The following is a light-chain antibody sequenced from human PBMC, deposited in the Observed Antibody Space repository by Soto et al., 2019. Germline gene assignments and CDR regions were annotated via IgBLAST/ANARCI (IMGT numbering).Light chain of an antibody. CDR2: EVS. CDR1: SSDVGNYKY. Sequence: ASVSGSPGQSITISCTGTSSDVGNYKYVSWYQQHPGKAPKLMIYEVSNRPSGVSNRFSGSKSGNTASLTISGLQAEDETDYYCFSYTSSGTYVFGTGTKV. J-gene: IGLJ1*01. CDR3: FSYTSSGTYV. V-gene: IGLV2-14*01.